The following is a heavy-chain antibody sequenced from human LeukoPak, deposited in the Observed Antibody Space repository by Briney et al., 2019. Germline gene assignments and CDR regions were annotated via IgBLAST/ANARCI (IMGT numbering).Heavy chain of an antibody. CDR1: GFTFSGYS. Sequence: GGSLRLSCAASGFTFSGYSMSWVRQAPGKGLEWVSFITTSSSYINYADSVKGRFTISRDNAKNSLYLQMNSLRAEDTAVYYCARGGYYDSSGYYYVGYFHHWGQGTLVTVSS. CDR3: ARGGYYDSSGYYYVGYFHH. J-gene: IGHJ1*01. CDR2: ITTSSSYI. D-gene: IGHD3-22*01. V-gene: IGHV3-21*01.